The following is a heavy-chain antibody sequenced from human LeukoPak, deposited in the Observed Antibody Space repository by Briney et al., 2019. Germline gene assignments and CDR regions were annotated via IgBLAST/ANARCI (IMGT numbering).Heavy chain of an antibody. CDR2: INPNSGAT. Sequence: ASVKVSCKASGYTFTGYYLHWVRQAPGQGLEWMGWINPNSGATNFAQHFQGRVTMTGDTSISTAYMELSRLRSDDTAVYYCASWKYCSVGSCPDYWGRGTLVTVSS. V-gene: IGHV1-2*02. D-gene: IGHD2-15*01. J-gene: IGHJ4*02. CDR1: GYTFTGYY. CDR3: ASWKYCSVGSCPDY.